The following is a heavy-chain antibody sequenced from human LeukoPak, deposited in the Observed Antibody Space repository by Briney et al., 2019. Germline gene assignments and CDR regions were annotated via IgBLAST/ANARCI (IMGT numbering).Heavy chain of an antibody. Sequence: PSETLSLTCTVSGGSISSYYWSWIRQPPGKGLEWIGYIYYSGSTNYNPSLKSRVTISVDTSKNQFSLKLSSVTAADTAVYYCASDSGYDSSGYFNYWGQGTLVTVSS. V-gene: IGHV4-59*01. CDR1: GGSISSYY. CDR3: ASDSGYDSSGYFNY. D-gene: IGHD3-22*01. CDR2: IYYSGST. J-gene: IGHJ4*02.